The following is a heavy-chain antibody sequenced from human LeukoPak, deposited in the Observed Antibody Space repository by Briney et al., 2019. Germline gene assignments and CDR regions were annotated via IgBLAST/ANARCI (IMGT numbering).Heavy chain of an antibody. J-gene: IGHJ3*02. V-gene: IGHV1-46*01. CDR1: GYTFTSYY. CDR2: INPSGGST. Sequence: ASVKVSCKASGYTFTSYYMHWVRQAPGQGLEWMGIINPSGGSTSCAQKFQGRVTMTRDTSTSTDYMELSSLRSEDTAVYYCARDSMGSAFDIWGQGTMVTVSS. D-gene: IGHD3-10*01. CDR3: ARDSMGSAFDI.